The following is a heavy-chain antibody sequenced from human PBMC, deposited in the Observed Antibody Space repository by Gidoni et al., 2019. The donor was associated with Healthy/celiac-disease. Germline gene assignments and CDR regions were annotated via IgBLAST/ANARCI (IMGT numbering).Heavy chain of an antibody. CDR2: ISGSGGST. V-gene: IGHV3-23*01. D-gene: IGHD3-22*01. CDR3: AKGRNYYESQFDY. J-gene: IGHJ4*02. Sequence: EVQLLESGGGLVQPGGSLRLSCAAPGFTFSSYAMSWVRQAPGKGLEWVSAISGSGGSTYYADSVKGRFTISRDNSKNTLYLQMNSLRAEDTAVYYCAKGRNYYESQFDYWGQGTLVTVSS. CDR1: GFTFSSYA.